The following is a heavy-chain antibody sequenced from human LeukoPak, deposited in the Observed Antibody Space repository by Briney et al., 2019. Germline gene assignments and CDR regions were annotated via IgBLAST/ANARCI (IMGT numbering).Heavy chain of an antibody. CDR3: ARDRGNYYDSSGYYPAYYFDY. Sequence: SETLSLTCTVSGGSISNYYWSWIRQPPGKGLEWIGHIYYSGSTNYNPSLKSRVTISVDTSKNQFSLKLSSVTAADTAVYYCARDRGNYYDSSGYYPAYYFDYWGQGTLVTVSS. J-gene: IGHJ4*02. CDR1: GGSISNYY. D-gene: IGHD3-22*01. CDR2: IYYSGST. V-gene: IGHV4-59*01.